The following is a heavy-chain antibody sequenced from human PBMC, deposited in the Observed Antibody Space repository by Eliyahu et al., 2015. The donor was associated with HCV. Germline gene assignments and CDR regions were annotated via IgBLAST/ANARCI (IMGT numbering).Heavy chain of an antibody. CDR1: GYTFSDYY. Sequence: QVQMVQSGAEVKKPGASLKLSCKASGYTFSDYYFHWVRQAPGQGGLWLGWVNPNSGDTNYIQKFQGRVTMTRDPSITTGFMELKSLTYDDTAIYYCARDRLGSGGSAFDLWGQGTMVTVSS. D-gene: IGHD1-26*01. CDR3: ARDRLGSGGSAFDL. J-gene: IGHJ3*01. CDR2: VNPNSGDT. V-gene: IGHV1-2*02.